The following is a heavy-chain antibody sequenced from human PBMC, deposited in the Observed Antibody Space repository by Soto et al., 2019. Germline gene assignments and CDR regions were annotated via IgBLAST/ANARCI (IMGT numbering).Heavy chain of an antibody. CDR3: ASRPDCSSTSCEASHYYYYMDV. CDR2: IYYSGST. D-gene: IGHD2-2*01. Sequence: TSETLSLTCTVSGGSISSSSYYWGWIRQPPGKGLEWIGSIYYSGSTYYNPSLKSRVTISVDTSKNQFSLKLSSVTAADTAVYYCASRPDCSSTSCEASHYYYYMDVWGKGTTVTVSS. CDR1: GGSISSSSYY. V-gene: IGHV4-39*07. J-gene: IGHJ6*03.